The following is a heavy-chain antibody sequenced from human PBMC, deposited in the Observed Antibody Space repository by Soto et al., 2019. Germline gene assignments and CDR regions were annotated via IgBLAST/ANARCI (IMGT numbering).Heavy chain of an antibody. CDR1: GGSFRGYY. V-gene: IGHV4-34*01. D-gene: IGHD1-7*01. CDR3: ARMEVRGLTGTTRGYYYYYYGMDV. Sequence: SETLSLTCAVYGGSFRGYYWSWIRQPPGKGLEWIGEINHSGSTNYNPSLKSRVTISVDTSKNQFSLKLSSVTAADTAVYYCARMEVRGLTGTTRGYYYYYYGMDVWGQGTTVTVSS. CDR2: INHSGST. J-gene: IGHJ6*02.